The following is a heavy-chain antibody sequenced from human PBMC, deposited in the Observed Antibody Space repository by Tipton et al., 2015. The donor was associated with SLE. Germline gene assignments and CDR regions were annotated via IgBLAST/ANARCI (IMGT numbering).Heavy chain of an antibody. D-gene: IGHD2/OR15-2a*01. Sequence: TLSLTCAVSGYSISSSNWWGWIRQPPGKGLEWIGYIYYSGSTNYNPSLKSRVTISVDTSKNQFSLKLSSVTAADTAVYYCARGGPGGTFFDYWGQGTLVTVSS. J-gene: IGHJ4*02. V-gene: IGHV4-28*03. CDR3: ARGGPGGTFFDY. CDR1: GYSISSSNW. CDR2: IYYSGST.